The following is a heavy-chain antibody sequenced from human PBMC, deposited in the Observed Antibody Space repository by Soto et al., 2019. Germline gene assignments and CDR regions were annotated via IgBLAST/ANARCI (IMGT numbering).Heavy chain of an antibody. CDR2: IWYDGSNK. D-gene: IGHD2-15*01. CDR1: GFTFSSYG. J-gene: IGHJ4*02. V-gene: IGHV3-33*01. CDR3: ARDSYCSGGSCYPGFLDY. Sequence: QVQLVESGGGVVQPGRSLRLSCAASGFTFSSYGMHWVRQAPGKGLEWVAVIWYDGSNKYYADSVKGRFTISRDNSKNTLYLQMNSLRAEDTAVYYCARDSYCSGGSCYPGFLDYWGQGTLVTVSS.